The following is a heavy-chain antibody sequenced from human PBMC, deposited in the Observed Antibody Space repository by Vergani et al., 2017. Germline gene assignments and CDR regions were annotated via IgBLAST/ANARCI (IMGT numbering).Heavy chain of an antibody. D-gene: IGHD2-2*01. CDR3: ARDSPPDIVVVPAAPYYYYGMYV. J-gene: IGHJ6*02. CDR2: IIPIFGTA. CDR1: GGTFSSYA. Sequence: QVQLVQSGAEVKKPGSSVKVSCKASGGTFSSYAISWVRQAPGQGLEWMGRIIPIFGTANYAQKFQGRVTITADESTSTAYMELSSLRSEDTAVYYCARDSPPDIVVVPAAPYYYYGMYVWGQGTTVTVSS. V-gene: IGHV1-69*13.